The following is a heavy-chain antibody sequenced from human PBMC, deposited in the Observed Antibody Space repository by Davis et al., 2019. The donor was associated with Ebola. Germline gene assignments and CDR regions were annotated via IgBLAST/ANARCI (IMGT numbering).Heavy chain of an antibody. J-gene: IGHJ6*02. CDR3: ARDQPITIFGVGPYGMDV. D-gene: IGHD3-3*01. CDR1: GYTFTSYA. V-gene: IGHV1-3*01. CDR2: INAGNGNT. Sequence: AASVKVSCKASGYTFTSYAMHWVRQAPGQRLEWMGWINAGNGNTKYSQKFQGRVTITRDTSASTAYMELSSLRSEDTAVYYCARDQPITIFGVGPYGMDVWGQGTTVTVSS.